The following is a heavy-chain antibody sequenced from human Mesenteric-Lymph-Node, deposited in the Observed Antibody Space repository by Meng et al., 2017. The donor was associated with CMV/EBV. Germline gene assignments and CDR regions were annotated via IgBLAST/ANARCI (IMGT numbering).Heavy chain of an antibody. CDR2: IKQDGSEK. Sequence: GGSLRLSCAASGFTFSSYWMSWVRQAPGKGLEWVANIKQDGSEKYYVDSVKGRFIISRDRSKNTLYLQMSGLRADDTAMYYCARDKENRYYSGLTLQSSVSWFAPWGQGTQVTVSS. CDR1: GFTFSSYW. J-gene: IGHJ5*02. V-gene: IGHV3-7*03. D-gene: IGHD2-15*01. CDR3: ARDKENRYYSGLTLQSSVSWFAP.